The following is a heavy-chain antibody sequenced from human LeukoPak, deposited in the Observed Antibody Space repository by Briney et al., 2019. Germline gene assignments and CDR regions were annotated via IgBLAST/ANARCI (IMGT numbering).Heavy chain of an antibody. Sequence: ASVKVSCKASGYTFTSYGISWVRQAPGQGLEWMGWISAYNGNTDYAQKLQGRVTMTTDTSTSTAYMELRSLRSDDTAVYYCARVRYYDSSGYVDYWGQGTLVTVSS. CDR3: ARVRYYDSSGYVDY. D-gene: IGHD3-22*01. V-gene: IGHV1-18*01. CDR1: GYTFTSYG. J-gene: IGHJ4*02. CDR2: ISAYNGNT.